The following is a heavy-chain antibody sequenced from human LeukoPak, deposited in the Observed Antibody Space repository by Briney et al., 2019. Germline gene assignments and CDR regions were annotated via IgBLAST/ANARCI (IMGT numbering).Heavy chain of an antibody. CDR1: GYTFTSYD. CDR2: MNPNSGNT. V-gene: IGHV1-8*03. J-gene: IGHJ4*02. Sequence: GASVKVSCKASGYTFTSYDINWVRQATGQGLEWMGWMNPNSGNTGYAQKFQGRVTITRNTSISTAYMELSSLRSEDTAVYYCARGHPYDSSGDVDYWGQGTLVTVSS. D-gene: IGHD3-22*01. CDR3: ARGHPYDSSGDVDY.